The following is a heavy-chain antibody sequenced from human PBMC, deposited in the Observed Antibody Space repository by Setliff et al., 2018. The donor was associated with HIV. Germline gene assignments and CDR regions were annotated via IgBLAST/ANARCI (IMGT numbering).Heavy chain of an antibody. D-gene: IGHD2-2*01. J-gene: IGHJ4*02. V-gene: IGHV3-30-3*01. CDR1: GFTFSYYA. Sequence: GESLKISCAASGFTFSYYAMHWVRQAPGKGLEWVAVISYDGSNKYYADSVKGRFTISRDSSNNTLYLQMSSLRPEDTAAYYCARGAYCSSTSCYLDLLNYWGQGTVVTVSS. CDR2: ISYDGSNK. CDR3: ARGAYCSSTSCYLDLLNY.